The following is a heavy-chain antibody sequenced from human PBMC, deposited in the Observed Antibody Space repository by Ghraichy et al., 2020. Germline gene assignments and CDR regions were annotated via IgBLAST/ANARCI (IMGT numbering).Heavy chain of an antibody. V-gene: IGHV4-59*01. Sequence: SETLSLTCTVSGGSISSYYWSWIRQPPGKGLEWIGYIYYSGSTNYNPSLKSRVTISVDTSKNQFSLKLSSVTAADTAVYYCARAQGAGYCSSTSCSPYYYYYMDVWGKGTTVTVSS. CDR1: GGSISSYY. J-gene: IGHJ6*03. CDR2: IYYSGST. CDR3: ARAQGAGYCSSTSCSPYYYYYMDV. D-gene: IGHD2-2*01.